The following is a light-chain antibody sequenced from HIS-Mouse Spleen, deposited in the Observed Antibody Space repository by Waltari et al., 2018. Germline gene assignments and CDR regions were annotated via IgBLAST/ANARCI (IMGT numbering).Light chain of an antibody. CDR2: EGS. CDR1: SNDVGRYNL. V-gene: IGLV2-23*01. CDR3: CSYAGSSTWV. J-gene: IGLJ3*02. Sequence: QSALTQPASVSGSPGQSITISCTGTSNDVGRYNLVSWYQQHPGKAAKLMVYEGSKRPSGVSTRLSGSKSGNTAFPTISGLQAEDEADYYCCSYAGSSTWVFGGGTKLTVL.